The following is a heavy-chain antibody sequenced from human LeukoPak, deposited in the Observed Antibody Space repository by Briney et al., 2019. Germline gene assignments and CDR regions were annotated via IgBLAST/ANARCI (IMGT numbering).Heavy chain of an antibody. V-gene: IGHV4-4*07. CDR1: GGSIDGYY. CDR3: ARVSSSSGYYFDY. D-gene: IGHD6-19*01. J-gene: IGHJ4*02. Sequence: SETLSLTCTVSGGSIDGYYWNWIRQPAGRGLEWIGRIYSKGSTNSNPSLRSRITMSVDTSKSQFSLKVSSVTAADTAVYYCARVSSSSGYYFDYWGQGTLVTVSS. CDR2: IYSKGST.